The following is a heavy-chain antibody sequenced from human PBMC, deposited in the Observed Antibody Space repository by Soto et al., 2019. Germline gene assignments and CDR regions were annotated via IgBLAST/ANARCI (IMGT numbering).Heavy chain of an antibody. CDR3: ARGGYCSGGSCYTTPLDY. Sequence: LSLTCTVSGGSISSGGYYWSWIRQHPGKGLEWIGYIYYSGSTYYNPSLKSRVTISVDTSKNQFSLKLSSVTAADTAVYYCARGGYCSGGSCYTTPLDYWGQGTLVTVSS. D-gene: IGHD2-15*01. J-gene: IGHJ4*02. V-gene: IGHV4-31*03. CDR2: IYYSGST. CDR1: GGSISSGGYY.